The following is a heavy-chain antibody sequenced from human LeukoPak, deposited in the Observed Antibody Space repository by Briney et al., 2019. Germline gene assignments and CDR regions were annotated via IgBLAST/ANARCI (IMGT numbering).Heavy chain of an antibody. CDR1: GYTFTSYG. CDR3: AREVYGSGSYYLDY. V-gene: IGHV1-69*06. J-gene: IGHJ4*02. Sequence: SVKVSCKASGYTFTSYGISWVRQAPGQGLEWMGGIIPIFGTANYAQKFQGRVTITADKSTSTAYMELSSLRSEDTAVYYCAREVYGSGSYYLDYWGQGTLVTVSS. D-gene: IGHD3-10*01. CDR2: IIPIFGTA.